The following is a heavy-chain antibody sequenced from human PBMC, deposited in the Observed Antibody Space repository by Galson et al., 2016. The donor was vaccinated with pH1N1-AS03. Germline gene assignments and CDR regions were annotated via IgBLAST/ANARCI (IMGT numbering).Heavy chain of an antibody. Sequence: SLRLSCAASGFTFSIYAMTWVRQTPGKGLEWVSSIGGTSDTTYYADSVKGRFTISRDNSKNTVYLQMNSLRAEDTAVYFCAKDPSGSEWWGMRGDWYFDLWGRGTLVTVSS. D-gene: IGHD2-15*01. J-gene: IGHJ2*01. CDR2: IGGTSDTT. CDR1: GFTFSIYA. CDR3: AKDPSGSEWWGMRGDWYFDL. V-gene: IGHV3-23*01.